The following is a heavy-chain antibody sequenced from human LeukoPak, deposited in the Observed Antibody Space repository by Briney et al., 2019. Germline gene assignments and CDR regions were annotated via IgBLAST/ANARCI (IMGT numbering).Heavy chain of an antibody. Sequence: GGSLRLSCAASGFTVSSNYMSWVRQAPGKGLERVSVIYSGGSTYYADSVKGRFTISRDNSKNTLYLQMNSLRAEDTAVYYCARDEYYHGMDVWGQGTTVTVSS. J-gene: IGHJ6*02. CDR2: IYSGGST. CDR1: GFTVSSNY. CDR3: ARDEYYHGMDV. V-gene: IGHV3-66*01.